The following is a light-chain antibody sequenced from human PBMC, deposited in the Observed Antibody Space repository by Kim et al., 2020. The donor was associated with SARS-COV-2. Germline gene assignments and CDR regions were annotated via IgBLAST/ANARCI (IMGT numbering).Light chain of an antibody. J-gene: IGKJ1*01. V-gene: IGKV1-5*03. CDR2: KSY. CDR1: QDVHIW. CDR3: QQYHSHST. Sequence: LPASGGDTVTITCPGSQDVHIWLAWYQLKPGQVPQLRIHKSYELQAGVPSRFRGGGSGTQFTLTIDSRQPGDFATYYCQQYHSHSTFGQGTKVEIK.